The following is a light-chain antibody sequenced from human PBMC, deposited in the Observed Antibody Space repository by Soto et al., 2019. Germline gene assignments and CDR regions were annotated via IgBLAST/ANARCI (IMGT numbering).Light chain of an antibody. CDR1: QSISSW. CDR3: QQYNSSSET. J-gene: IGKJ1*01. V-gene: IGKV1-5*03. CDR2: KES. Sequence: DIQMTQSPSTLSASVGDRVTITCRASQSISSWLAWYQQKPGKATKLLIYKESSLGSGVPSRFSGSGSGTEFTLTISSLQPDDFATYYFQQYNSSSETFGQGTKVEIK.